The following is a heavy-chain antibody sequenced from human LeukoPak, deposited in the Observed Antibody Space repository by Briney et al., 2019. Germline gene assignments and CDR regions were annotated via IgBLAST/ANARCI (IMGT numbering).Heavy chain of an antibody. CDR2: IYTSGST. CDR1: GGSISSGGYS. CDR3: ARDPLLYCSSTSCSEKRGY. D-gene: IGHD2-2*01. J-gene: IGHJ4*02. Sequence: TSETLSLTCAVSGGSISSGGYSWGWIRQPAGKGLEWIGRIYTSGSTNYNPSLKSRVTMSVDTSKNQFSLKLSSVTAADTAVYYCARDPLLYCSSTSCSEKRGYWGQGTLVTVSS. V-gene: IGHV4-61*02.